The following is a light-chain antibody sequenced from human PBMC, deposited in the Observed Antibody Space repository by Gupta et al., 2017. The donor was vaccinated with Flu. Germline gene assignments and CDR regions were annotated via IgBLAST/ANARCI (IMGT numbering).Light chain of an antibody. J-gene: IGKJ4*01. CDR3: HQGYSTPRT. V-gene: IGKV1-39*01. CDR1: QTINTF. Sequence: DIQMTQSPSSLSASVGDRVTITCRATQTINTFLNWYQLKPGRAPQLLIYGASTLQSGVPSRFSGSGSGTLFTLTITNVQPEDFASSYCHQGYSTPRTFGGGTTVEI. CDR2: GAS.